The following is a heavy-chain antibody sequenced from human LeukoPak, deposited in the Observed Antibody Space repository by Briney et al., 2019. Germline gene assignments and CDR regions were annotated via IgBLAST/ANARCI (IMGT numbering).Heavy chain of an antibody. Sequence: GGSLRLSCAASGFTFSSYSMNWVRQAPGKGLEWVSSISSSSSYIYYADSVKGRFTISRDNAKNSLYLQMNSLRAEDTAVYYCARAPQRYCSSTSCYFQHWGQGTLVTVSS. CDR2: ISSSSSYI. CDR1: GFTFSSYS. CDR3: ARAPQRYCSSTSCYFQH. V-gene: IGHV3-21*01. D-gene: IGHD2-2*01. J-gene: IGHJ1*01.